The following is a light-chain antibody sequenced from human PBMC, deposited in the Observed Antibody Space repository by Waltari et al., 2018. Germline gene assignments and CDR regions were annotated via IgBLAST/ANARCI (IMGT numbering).Light chain of an antibody. Sequence: QIVLTQSPSASASLGASVKLTCTLSSGHSSNIIAWLQQQPEKGPRYLMKVNSDGSHSKGDDIPDRFSGSSSGAERYLTISSVQSEDEADYYCQTGGHGTWVFGGGTTLTVL. J-gene: IGLJ3*02. CDR3: QTGGHGTWV. CDR1: SGHSSNI. V-gene: IGLV4-69*01. CDR2: VNSDGSH.